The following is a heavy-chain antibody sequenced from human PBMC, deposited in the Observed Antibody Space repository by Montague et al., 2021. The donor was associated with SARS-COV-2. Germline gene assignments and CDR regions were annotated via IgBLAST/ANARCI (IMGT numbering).Heavy chain of an antibody. CDR3: ARDCRSSSCTNWGY. CDR1: GFTFSSHA. Sequence: SLRLSCAASGFTFSSHAMSWVRQAPGKGLEWVSTTTYDSGTTYYADSVKGRFTISRDNSKNTLYLQMDSLRVEDTAVYYCARDCRSSSCTNWGYWGQGTLVTVSS. CDR2: TTYDSGTT. J-gene: IGHJ4*02. D-gene: IGHD2-2*01. V-gene: IGHV3-23*01.